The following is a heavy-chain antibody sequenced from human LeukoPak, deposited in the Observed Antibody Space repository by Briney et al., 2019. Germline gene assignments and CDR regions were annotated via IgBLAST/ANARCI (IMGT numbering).Heavy chain of an antibody. Sequence: SETLSLTCSVSGGSISTYYWNWIRQTPGKGLEWIGHISYGNTDYNPSLKSRVTISVDTSKNQFSLKLTSVTAADTAVYYCARFEKFYDSGAHYLDYWGQGALVTVSS. V-gene: IGHV4-59*01. CDR2: ISYGNT. D-gene: IGHD3-22*01. J-gene: IGHJ4*02. CDR3: ARFEKFYDSGAHYLDY. CDR1: GGSISTYY.